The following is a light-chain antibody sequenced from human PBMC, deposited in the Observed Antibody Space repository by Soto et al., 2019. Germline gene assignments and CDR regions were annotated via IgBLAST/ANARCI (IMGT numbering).Light chain of an antibody. Sequence: EVVLTQSPGTLSFSPGERAPLSCRASQSVAANYLAWYQQKRGQAPRLLIYGASSRATGIPDRFSGSGSGTDFTLTISRLEPEDFSVYYCHQYGTAPLTFGPGTKVDIK. J-gene: IGKJ3*01. CDR2: GAS. CDR1: QSVAANY. CDR3: HQYGTAPLT. V-gene: IGKV3-20*01.